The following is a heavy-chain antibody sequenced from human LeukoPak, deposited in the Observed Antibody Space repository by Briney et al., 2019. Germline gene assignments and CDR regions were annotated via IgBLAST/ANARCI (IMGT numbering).Heavy chain of an antibody. CDR3: ARGRLVAATSWFDP. V-gene: IGHV1-46*01. D-gene: IGHD2-15*01. Sequence: ASVTVSCKASGDTFTSYYMHWVRQAPGQGLEWKGIINPSGGSTSYAQKFQGRVTMTRDTSTSTVYMELGSLRSEDTAVYYCARGRLVAATSWFDPWGQGTLVTVSS. J-gene: IGHJ5*02. CDR1: GDTFTSYY. CDR2: INPSGGST.